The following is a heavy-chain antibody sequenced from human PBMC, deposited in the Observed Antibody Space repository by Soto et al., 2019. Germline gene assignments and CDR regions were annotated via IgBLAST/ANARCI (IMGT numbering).Heavy chain of an antibody. V-gene: IGHV4-30-4*01. CDR3: ARDLWFGEAPYYYYGMDV. CDR2: IYYSGST. CDR1: GGSISSGDYY. Sequence: SETLSLTCTVSGGSISSGDYYWSWIRQPPGKGLEWIGYIYYSGSTYYNPSLKSRVTISVDTSKNQFSLKLSSVTAADTAVYYCARDLWFGEAPYYYYGMDVWGQGTTVTVSS. D-gene: IGHD3-10*01. J-gene: IGHJ6*02.